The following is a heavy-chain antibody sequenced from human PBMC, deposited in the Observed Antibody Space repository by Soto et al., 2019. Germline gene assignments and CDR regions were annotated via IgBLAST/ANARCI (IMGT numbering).Heavy chain of an antibody. CDR1: GFTVSSNY. Sequence: EVQLVESGGGLIQPGGSLRLSCAASGFTVSSNYMSWVRQAPGKGLEWVSVIYSGGSTYYADSVKGRFTISRDNSKTTLYLHMNSLRAADTAVYDCARASRRDYGVDVWGQGTTVTVAS. J-gene: IGHJ6*02. CDR3: ARASRRDYGVDV. V-gene: IGHV3-53*01. CDR2: IYSGGST. D-gene: IGHD2-2*01.